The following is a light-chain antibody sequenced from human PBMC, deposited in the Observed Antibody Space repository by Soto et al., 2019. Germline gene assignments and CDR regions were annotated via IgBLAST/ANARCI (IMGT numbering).Light chain of an antibody. CDR1: SSDVGGYKY. Sequence: QSALTQPRSVSGSPGQSVTISCTGTSSDVGGYKYVSWYQQHPGKAPKLMIYDVSKRPSGVPDRFSGSKSGNTASLTISGLQAEDEAEYSCCSYAGNYTFVFGGGTKVTVL. V-gene: IGLV2-11*01. J-gene: IGLJ2*01. CDR3: CSYAGNYTFV. CDR2: DVS.